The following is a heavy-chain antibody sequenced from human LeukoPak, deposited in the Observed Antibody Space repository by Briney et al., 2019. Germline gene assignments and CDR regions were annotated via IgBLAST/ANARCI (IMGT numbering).Heavy chain of an antibody. CDR3: ARRCSSTSCLQY. J-gene: IGHJ4*02. CDR2: INTDGSST. CDR1: GFIFSSYW. D-gene: IGHD2-2*01. V-gene: IGHV3-74*01. Sequence: PGGSLRLSCAASGFIFSSYWMHWVRHAPGKGLAWVSRINTDGSSTSYADSVKGRFTISRDNAKNTLYLQMNSLRAEDTAVYYCARRCSSTSCLQYWGQGTLVTVSS.